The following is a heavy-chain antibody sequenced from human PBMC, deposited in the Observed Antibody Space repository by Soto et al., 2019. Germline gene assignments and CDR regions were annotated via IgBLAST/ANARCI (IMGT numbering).Heavy chain of an antibody. CDR2: MSGSGSST. D-gene: IGHD3-3*01. V-gene: IGHV3-23*01. J-gene: IGHJ4*02. Sequence: GGSLRLSCAASGFTFTNYAMSWVRQAPGKGLEWVSTMSGSGSSTYYADSVKGRFTISRDNSKNTVYLQMNSLRAEDTAIYYCARFGGIDYWGKGTLVTVSS. CDR1: GFTFTNYA. CDR3: ARFGGIDY.